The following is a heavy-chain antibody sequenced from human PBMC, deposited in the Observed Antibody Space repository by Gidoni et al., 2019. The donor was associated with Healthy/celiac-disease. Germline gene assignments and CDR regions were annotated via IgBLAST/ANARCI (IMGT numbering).Heavy chain of an antibody. CDR2: ISGSGGST. D-gene: IGHD3-22*01. V-gene: IGHV3-23*01. CDR3: AKDQAYYYDSSGYPTGGAFDI. Sequence: EVQLLESGGGLVQPGGSLRLSCAASGFTFSSYAMSSVRQAPGKGLEWVSAISGSGGSTYYADSVKGRFTISRDNSKNTLYLQMNSLRAEDTAVYYCAKDQAYYYDSSGYPTGGAFDIWGQGTMVTVSS. J-gene: IGHJ3*02. CDR1: GFTFSSYA.